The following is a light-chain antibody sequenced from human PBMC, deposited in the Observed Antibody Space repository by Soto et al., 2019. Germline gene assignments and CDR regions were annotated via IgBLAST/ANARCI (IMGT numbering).Light chain of an antibody. Sequence: DIQMTQSPSTLSASVGDRVTITCRASQSISGWLAWFQQKPGKAPKLLIYKASSLESGVPSRFSGSGSGTEFTLTISSLQPDDSATYYCQQYDSYLTFGAGTKVEIK. V-gene: IGKV1-5*03. CDR1: QSISGW. CDR3: QQYDSYLT. CDR2: KAS. J-gene: IGKJ4*01.